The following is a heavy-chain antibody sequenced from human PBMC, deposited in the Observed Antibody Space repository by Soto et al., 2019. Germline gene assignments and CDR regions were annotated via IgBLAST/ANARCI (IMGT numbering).Heavy chain of an antibody. CDR2: ISYDGSNK. CDR1: GFTFSSYG. Sequence: QVQLVESGGGVVQPGRSLRLSCAASGFTFSSYGMHWVRQAPGKGLEWVAVISYDGSNKYYADSVKGRFTISSDNSKNTLYLQMNSLRAEDTAVYYCAKDALHIVLMVYATSSWFDPWGQGTLVTVSS. J-gene: IGHJ5*02. V-gene: IGHV3-30*18. CDR3: AKDALHIVLMVYATSSWFDP. D-gene: IGHD2-8*01.